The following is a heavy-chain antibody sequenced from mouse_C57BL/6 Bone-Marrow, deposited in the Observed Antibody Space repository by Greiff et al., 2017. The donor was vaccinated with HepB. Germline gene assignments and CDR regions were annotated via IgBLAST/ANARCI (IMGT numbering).Heavy chain of an antibody. Sequence: EVQLQESGGGLVKPGGSLKLSCAASGFTFSDYGMHWVRQAPEKGLEWVAYISSGSSTIYYADTVKGRFTISRDNATKHLFLQMTSLRSEDTAMYSCARPLIYYYGSSPIVTTVNRDAMDYWGQGTSVTFSS. CDR1: GFTFSDYG. CDR2: ISSGSSTI. D-gene: IGHD1-1*01. CDR3: ARPLIYYYGSSPIVTTVNRDAMDY. V-gene: IGHV5-17*01. J-gene: IGHJ4*01.